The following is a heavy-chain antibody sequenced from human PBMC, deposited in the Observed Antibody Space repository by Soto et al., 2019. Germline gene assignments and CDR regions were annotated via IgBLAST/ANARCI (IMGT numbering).Heavy chain of an antibody. CDR3: ARDSSVAGTFYY. CDR2: INSDGSST. CDR1: GFTFSSYW. Sequence: EVQLVESGGGLVQPGGSLRLYCAASGFTFSSYWMHWVRQAPGKGLVWVSRINSDGSSTSYADSVKGRIAISRDKAKNTLYLQMNSLRAEDTAVYYCARDSSVAGTFYYWGQGTLVTVSS. V-gene: IGHV3-74*01. D-gene: IGHD6-19*01. J-gene: IGHJ4*02.